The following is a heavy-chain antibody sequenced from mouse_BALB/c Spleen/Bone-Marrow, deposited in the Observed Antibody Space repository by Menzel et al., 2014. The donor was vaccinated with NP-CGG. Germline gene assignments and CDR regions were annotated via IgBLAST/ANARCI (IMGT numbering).Heavy chain of an antibody. CDR3: TRGDGSRSPSWYAY. CDR2: IYPCSGRT. V-gene: IGHV1S22*01. CDR1: GYTFTSHR. Sequence: GSELVRPGALVKLSCKASGYTFTSHRMHWVMQRHGQGLEWTGNIYPCSGRTNYDEKFKSKGTLTVDTSSSIAYMHLSSLTSEDSAVYYCTRGDGSRSPSWYAYWGQGTLVTVSA. J-gene: IGHJ3*01. D-gene: IGHD1-1*01.